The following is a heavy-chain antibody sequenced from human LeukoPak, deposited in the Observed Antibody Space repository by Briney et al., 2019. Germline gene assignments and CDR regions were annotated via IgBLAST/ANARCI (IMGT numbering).Heavy chain of an antibody. CDR2: ISGSGGST. D-gene: IGHD6-13*01. Sequence: GGPLRLSCAASGFTFSSYAMSWVRQAPGKGLEWVSAISGSGGSTYYADSVKGRFTISRDNSKNTLFLQMNSLRSDDTAVYYCARLGGGSSWSNFDYWGQGTLVTVSS. CDR3: ARLGGGSSWSNFDY. V-gene: IGHV3-23*01. J-gene: IGHJ4*02. CDR1: GFTFSSYA.